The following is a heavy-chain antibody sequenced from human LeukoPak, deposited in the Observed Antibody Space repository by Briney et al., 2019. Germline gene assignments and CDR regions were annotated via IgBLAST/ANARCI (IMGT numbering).Heavy chain of an antibody. Sequence: SQTLSPTCTVSGGSISSSSYYWGWIRQPPGKGLEWIGSIYYSGSTYYNPSLKSRVTISVDTSKNQFSLKLSSVTAADTAVYYCARHTPAPYYGMDVWGQGTTVTVSS. J-gene: IGHJ6*02. CDR1: GGSISSSSYY. CDR3: ARHTPAPYYGMDV. CDR2: IYYSGST. V-gene: IGHV4-39*01.